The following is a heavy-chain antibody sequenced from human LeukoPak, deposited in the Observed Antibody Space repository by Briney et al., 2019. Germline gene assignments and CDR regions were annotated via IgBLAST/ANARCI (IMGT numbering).Heavy chain of an antibody. J-gene: IGHJ4*02. CDR1: GFPFSNYW. CDR2: IKQDGSEK. Sequence: GGSLRLSCVASGFPFSNYWVTWVRQAPGKGLEWVANIKQDGSEKYYVDSVKGRFTISRDNAKNSLYLQMNSLRAEDTAVYYCARGSYYFDYWGQGTLVTVSS. V-gene: IGHV3-7*01. CDR3: ARGSYYFDY.